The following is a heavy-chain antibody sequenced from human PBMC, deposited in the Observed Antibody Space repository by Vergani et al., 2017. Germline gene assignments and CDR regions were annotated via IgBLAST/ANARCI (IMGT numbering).Heavy chain of an antibody. J-gene: IGHJ4*02. CDR3: VGVGIAAAGTHPFDY. CDR2: IYYSGST. V-gene: IGHV4-31*03. Sequence: QVQLQESGPGLVKPSQTLSLTCTVSGGPISSGGYYWSWIRQHPGKGLEWIGYIYYSGSTYYNPSLKSRVTISVDTSKNQFSLKLSSVTAADTAVYYCVGVGIAAAGTHPFDYWGQGSLVTVSS. D-gene: IGHD6-13*01. CDR1: GGPISSGGYY.